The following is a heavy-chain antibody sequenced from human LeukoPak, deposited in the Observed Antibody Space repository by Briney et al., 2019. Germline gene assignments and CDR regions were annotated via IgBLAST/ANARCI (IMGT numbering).Heavy chain of an antibody. V-gene: IGHV3-33*01. D-gene: IGHD3-22*01. J-gene: IGHJ4*02. CDR1: GFTFSNYG. CDR3: ARDVYSYDSSGYYDF. Sequence: GGSLRLSCAASGFTFSNYGMHWVRQAPGKGLEWVTLIWYDGSNKYYTDSVKGRFTISRDNSKNTLYLQMNSLRAEDAAVYYCARDVYSYDSSGYYDFWGQGTLATVSS. CDR2: IWYDGSNK.